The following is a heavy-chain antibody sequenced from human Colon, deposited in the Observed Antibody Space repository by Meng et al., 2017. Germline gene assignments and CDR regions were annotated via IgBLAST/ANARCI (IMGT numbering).Heavy chain of an antibody. CDR2: KNPNSGNT. CDR1: GDDFTSYD. Sequence: HEQLVNDGAEVKMPGAAVKVSCKASGDDFTSYDYNWVRQATGQGREGRRWKNPNSGNTGYAQKFQSRVTMTRNTSISTAYMELSSLRAEDTAVYYCVRGDSSGWMGEGDYWGQGTLVTVSS. D-gene: IGHD6-19*01. J-gene: IGHJ4*02. V-gene: IGHV1-8*01. CDR3: VRGDSSGWMGEGDY.